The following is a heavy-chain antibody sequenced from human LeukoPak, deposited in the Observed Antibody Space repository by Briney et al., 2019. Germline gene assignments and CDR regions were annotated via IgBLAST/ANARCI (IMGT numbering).Heavy chain of an antibody. CDR3: ARGISAGDPSDY. CDR1: GGSFSGYY. V-gene: IGHV4-34*01. D-gene: IGHD4-17*01. J-gene: IGHJ4*02. Sequence: SETLSLTRAVYGGSFSGYYWSWIRQPPGKGLEWIGEINHSGSTNYNPSLKSRVTISVDTSKNQFSLKLSSVTAADTAVYYCARGISAGDPSDYWGQGTLVTVSS. CDR2: INHSGST.